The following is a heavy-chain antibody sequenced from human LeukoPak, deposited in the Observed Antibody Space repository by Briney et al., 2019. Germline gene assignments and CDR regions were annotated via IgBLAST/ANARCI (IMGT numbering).Heavy chain of an antibody. V-gene: IGHV3-23*01. CDR2: ISGSGGST. Sequence: QSGGSLRLSCAASGFTFSSYAMSWVRQAPGKGLGWVSTISGSGGSTYYADSVKGRFTISRDNSKNTLFLQMNSLRAEDTAVYYCASPARGITPSSGWYNYFDYWGQGTLVTVSS. CDR1: GFTFSSYA. CDR3: ASPARGITPSSGWYNYFDY. J-gene: IGHJ4*02. D-gene: IGHD6-19*01.